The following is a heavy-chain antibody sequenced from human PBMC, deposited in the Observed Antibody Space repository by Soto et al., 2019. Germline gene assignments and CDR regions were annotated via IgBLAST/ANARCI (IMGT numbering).Heavy chain of an antibody. J-gene: IGHJ5*02. V-gene: IGHV4-39*01. CDR1: GCSISSFTYY. Sequence: XETLSLTCSVSGCSISSFTYYWGWIRQPPGKGLEWIGTVYYNENTYYNPSLKSRVTITVDTAKNQFSLNLRSVTAADTAMYFCARRERYYGSPGWFDHWGPGTLVTVSS. CDR3: ARRERYYGSPGWFDH. D-gene: IGHD3-10*01. CDR2: VYYNENT.